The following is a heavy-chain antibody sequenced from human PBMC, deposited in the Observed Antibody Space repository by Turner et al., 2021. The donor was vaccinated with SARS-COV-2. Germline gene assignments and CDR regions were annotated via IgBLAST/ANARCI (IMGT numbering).Heavy chain of an antibody. CDR1: GITFSSHG. J-gene: IGHJ3*02. CDR3: ARLDDSCHWGAFDI. V-gene: IGHV3-33*01. Sequence: QVQLVESGGGVVQPGRSLRLSCAASGITFSSHGMHWVRQAPGKGLEWVAVIWNDGSQKYYADSVKGRFTISRDNSKNMVYLQMNSLRAEDTAVYYCARLDDSCHWGAFDIWGQGTMVTVSS. CDR2: IWNDGSQK. D-gene: IGHD3-22*01.